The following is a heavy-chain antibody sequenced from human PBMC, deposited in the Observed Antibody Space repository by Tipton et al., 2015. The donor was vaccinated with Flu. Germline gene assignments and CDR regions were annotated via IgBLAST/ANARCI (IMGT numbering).Heavy chain of an antibody. J-gene: IGHJ4*02. CDR2: IYHSGTT. CDR1: GYSIRSAYY. CDR3: ARHTGDSVRGVIDY. Sequence: TLSLTCSVSGYSIRSAYYWGWVRRPPGKGLEWIGTIYHSGTTYYNPSLKSRLTISVVTPKNQFSLRLSSVTAADTAVYYCARHTGDSVRGVIDYWGQGTLVTVSP. V-gene: IGHV4-38-2*01. D-gene: IGHD3-10*02.